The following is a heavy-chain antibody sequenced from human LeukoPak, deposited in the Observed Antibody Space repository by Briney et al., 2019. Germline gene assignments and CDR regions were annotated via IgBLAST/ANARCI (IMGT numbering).Heavy chain of an antibody. D-gene: IGHD1-7*01. V-gene: IGHV1-2*02. CDR3: ARAAGTTHYYYYMDV. Sequence: ASVKVSCKASGYTFTGYCMHWVRQAPGQGLEWMGWINPNSGGTNYAQKFQGRVTMTRDTSISTAYMELSRLRSDDTAVYYCARAAGTTHYYYYMDVWGKGTTVTVSS. CDR1: GYTFTGYC. J-gene: IGHJ6*03. CDR2: INPNSGGT.